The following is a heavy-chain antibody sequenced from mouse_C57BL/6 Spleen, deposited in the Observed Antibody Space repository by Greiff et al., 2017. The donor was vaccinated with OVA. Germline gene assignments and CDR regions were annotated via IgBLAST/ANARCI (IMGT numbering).Heavy chain of an antibody. V-gene: IGHV7-1*01. CDR1: GFTFSDFY. CDR2: RRNKANDYTT. Sequence: EVKVVESGGGLVQSGRSLRLSCATSGFTFSDFYMEWVRQAPGKGLEWIAARRNKANDYTTEYSASVKGRFIVSRDTSQSILYLQMNALRAEDTAIYYCARDADWDGYFDVWGTGTTVTVSS. J-gene: IGHJ1*03. D-gene: IGHD4-1*01. CDR3: ARDADWDGYFDV.